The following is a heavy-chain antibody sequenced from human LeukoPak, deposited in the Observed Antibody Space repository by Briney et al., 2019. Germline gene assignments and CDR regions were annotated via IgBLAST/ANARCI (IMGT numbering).Heavy chain of an antibody. V-gene: IGHV4-59*11. J-gene: IGHJ5*02. CDR1: GGSISSHY. CDR2: IYYSGST. CDR3: AGSAVEVPTGISCFDP. Sequence: SETLSLTCTVSGGSISSHYWSWIRQPPGKGLEWIGYIYYSGSTNYNPSLKSRVTISVDTSKNQFSLKLSSVTAADTAVYYCAGSAVEVPTGISCFDPWGQGTLVTVSS. D-gene: IGHD2-8*02.